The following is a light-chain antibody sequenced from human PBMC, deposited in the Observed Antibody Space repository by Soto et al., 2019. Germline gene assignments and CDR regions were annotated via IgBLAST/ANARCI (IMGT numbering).Light chain of an antibody. V-gene: IGKV3-20*01. CDR2: GAS. J-gene: IGKJ4*02. Sequence: EIVLTQSPGTLSLSPGEGSTLSCRSSLSVSSSYLAWYQQKPGQAPRLLIYGASTRATGIPDWFSGSGSGTGFTFTISILESEDFSVYFCQQYGSSPLAFGGGSKVEIK. CDR1: LSVSSSY. CDR3: QQYGSSPLA.